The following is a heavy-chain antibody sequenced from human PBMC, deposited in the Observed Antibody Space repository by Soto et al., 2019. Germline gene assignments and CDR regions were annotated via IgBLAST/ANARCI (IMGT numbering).Heavy chain of an antibody. J-gene: IGHJ4*02. CDR1: GFTFSNAW. V-gene: IGHV3-15*01. CDR3: ATVGYRYGIHPFDY. Sequence: PGGSLRLSCATSGFTFSNAWLSWVRQAPGKGLEWVGRIKNKGDSKTIDYAAPVKGRFTISRDDSKNTLYLQMNSLKTEDTAVYFCATVGYRYGIHPFDYWGQGTLVTVSS. CDR2: IKNKGDSKTI. D-gene: IGHD5-18*01.